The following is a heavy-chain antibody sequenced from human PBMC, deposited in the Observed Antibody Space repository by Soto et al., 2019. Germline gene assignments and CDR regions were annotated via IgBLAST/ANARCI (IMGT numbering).Heavy chain of an antibody. V-gene: IGHV1-46*01. J-gene: IGHJ4*02. D-gene: IGHD6-19*01. CDR1: GYMFTSYF. Sequence: QGHLVQSGAEVKRPGASVRVSCESSGYMFTSYFIHWVRQAPGQGLEWVGVINPSDGTTTYAQKFQTRITMTRETSTTTVDMELSSLRSEDTAVYYCARDKDSSARPRAEFDYWGQGTLITVSS. CDR3: ARDKDSSARPRAEFDY. CDR2: INPSDGTT.